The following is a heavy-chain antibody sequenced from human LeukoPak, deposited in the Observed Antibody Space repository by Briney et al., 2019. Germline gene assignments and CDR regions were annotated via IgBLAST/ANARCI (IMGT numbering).Heavy chain of an antibody. Sequence: SETLSLTCTVSGGSISSYYWSWIRQPPGKGLEWIGYIYYSGSTNYNPSLKSRVTISVDTSKNQFSLKLSSVTAADTAVYYCARDNYDNSGYYFDYWGQGTLVTVSS. V-gene: IGHV4-59*01. CDR3: ARDNYDNSGYYFDY. CDR1: GGSISSYY. J-gene: IGHJ4*02. CDR2: IYYSGST. D-gene: IGHD3-22*01.